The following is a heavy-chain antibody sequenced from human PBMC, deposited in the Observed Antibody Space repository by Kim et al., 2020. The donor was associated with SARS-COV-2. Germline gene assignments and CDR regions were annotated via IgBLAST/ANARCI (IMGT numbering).Heavy chain of an antibody. Sequence: ASVKVSCQASGFNLGFHDLNHGITWVRQAPGQALEWIGWISFNNGKTLYAQKFQGRVTITADTSANTIYMDLRSLRSDDTAVYYCARDTGGGEDVWGQGTLVTVSS. CDR2: ISFNNGKT. V-gene: IGHV1-18*01. CDR1: GFNLGFHDLNHG. CDR3: ARDTGGGEDV. D-gene: IGHD2-8*02. J-gene: IGHJ4*02.